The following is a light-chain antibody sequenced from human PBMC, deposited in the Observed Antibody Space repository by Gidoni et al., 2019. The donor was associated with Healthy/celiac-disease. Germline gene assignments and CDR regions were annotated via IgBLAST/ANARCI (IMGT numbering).Light chain of an antibody. CDR2: GNS. J-gene: IGLJ2*01. CDR3: QSYDSSLSGSRV. CDR1: SSNIGAGYD. Sequence: GSWAPGQRVTISCTGSSSNIGAGYDVHWYQQLPGTAPKLLIYGNSNRPSGVPDRFSGSKSGTSASLAITGLQAEDEADYYCQSYDSSLSGSRVFGGGTKLTVL. V-gene: IGLV1-40*01.